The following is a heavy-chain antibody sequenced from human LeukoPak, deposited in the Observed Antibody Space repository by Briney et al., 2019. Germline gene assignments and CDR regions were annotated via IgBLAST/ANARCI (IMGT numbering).Heavy chain of an antibody. CDR3: ARDAGYGYFGLFDY. V-gene: IGHV3-53*01. CDR2: IYSGGST. Sequence: GGSLRLSCAASGLTVSSNYMSWVRQAPGKGLEWVSVIYSGGSTYYADSVKGRFTISRDNSKNTLYLQMNSLRAEDTAVYYCARDAGYGYFGLFDYWGQGTLVTVSS. J-gene: IGHJ4*02. CDR1: GLTVSSNY. D-gene: IGHD5-18*01.